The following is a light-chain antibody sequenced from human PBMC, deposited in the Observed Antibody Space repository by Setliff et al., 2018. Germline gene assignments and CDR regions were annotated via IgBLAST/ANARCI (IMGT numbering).Light chain of an antibody. J-gene: IGLJ1*01. CDR3: SSYAGSGNFL. V-gene: IGLV2-8*01. CDR2: EVT. CDR1: TTDTFGYNY. Sequence: QSVLTQPPSASGSPGQSVTISCTDTTTDTFGYNYVAWYQQHPGKAPKLVIYEVTKRPSGVPDRFSGSKSGNTASLTVSGLQAEDEGDYYCSSYAGSGNFLVGTGTKV.